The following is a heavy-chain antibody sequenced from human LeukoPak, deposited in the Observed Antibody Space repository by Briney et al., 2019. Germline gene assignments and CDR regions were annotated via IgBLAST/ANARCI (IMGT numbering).Heavy chain of an antibody. CDR2: IYHSGGT. CDR3: GRVPYCSSARSRCYGFFLYYFDY. V-gene: IGHV4-38-2*01. CDR1: GYPISSDYY. D-gene: IGHD2-2*01. J-gene: IGHJ4*02. Sequence: PSESLSLSCAVSGYPISSDYYCGWLRPPPGRGLYGFRSIYHSGGTYYNPSLKSRVTMSVDTSKNHFSLRLTSVTAADTAVYYCGRVPYCSSARSRCYGFFLYYFDYWGQGTLVTVSS.